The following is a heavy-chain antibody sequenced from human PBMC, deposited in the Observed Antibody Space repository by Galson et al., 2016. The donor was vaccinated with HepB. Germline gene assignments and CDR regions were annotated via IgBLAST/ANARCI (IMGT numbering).Heavy chain of an antibody. D-gene: IGHD6-6*01. CDR3: SRPPSSIAAPSDAFDL. J-gene: IGHJ3*01. CDR1: GDSINSRNW. V-gene: IGHV4-4*02. Sequence: SETLSLTCVVSGDSINSRNWWSWVRQPPGMGLEWIGEIYHSGSTNYSPSLKSRVTISVDKSKNQVSLKLNSVTAADSAVYYCSRPPSSIAAPSDAFDLWGRGTVVTVSS. CDR2: IYHSGST.